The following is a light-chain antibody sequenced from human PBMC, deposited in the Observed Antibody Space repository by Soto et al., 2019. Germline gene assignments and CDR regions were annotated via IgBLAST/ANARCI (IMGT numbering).Light chain of an antibody. CDR3: TVWDDSLRGRL. V-gene: IGLV1-47*01. Sequence: QSVLTQPPSASGTPGQRVTISCSGASSNIEVNYVYWYQKLPGTAPRLLIYRNIQRPSGVPDRFSGSKSGTSASLAISALRSEDEADYYCTVWDDSLRGRLFGGGTKLTVL. CDR1: SSNIEVNY. J-gene: IGLJ2*01. CDR2: RNI.